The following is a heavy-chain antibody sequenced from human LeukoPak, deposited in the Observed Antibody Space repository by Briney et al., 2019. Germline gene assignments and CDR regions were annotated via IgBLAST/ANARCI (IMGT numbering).Heavy chain of an antibody. J-gene: IGHJ4*02. V-gene: IGHV3-66*01. Sequence: GGSLRLSCAASGFTFSSHAMSWVRQAPGKGLEWVSVIYSGGSTYYADSVKGRFTISRDNSKNTLYLQMNSLRAEDTAVYYCARGFAAAGTNFDYWGQGTLVTVSS. CDR1: GFTFSSHA. CDR2: IYSGGST. CDR3: ARGFAAAGTNFDY. D-gene: IGHD6-13*01.